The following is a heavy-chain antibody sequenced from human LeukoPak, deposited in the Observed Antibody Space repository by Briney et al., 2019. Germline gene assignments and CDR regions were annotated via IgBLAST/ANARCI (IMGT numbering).Heavy chain of an antibody. CDR1: GDSVTDFY. V-gene: IGHV4-59*02. Sequence: SETLSLTITVSGDSVTDFYWNWIRQPPGKGLEWIGYFYYSGSTNYNPSLKSRVSMSVDTSMNQVSLKMSSVTAADTAVYYCARWSGRNFDSSCYLTSWGRGTLVTVSS. CDR3: ARWSGRNFDSSCYLTS. J-gene: IGHJ5*02. CDR2: FYYSGST. D-gene: IGHD3-22*01.